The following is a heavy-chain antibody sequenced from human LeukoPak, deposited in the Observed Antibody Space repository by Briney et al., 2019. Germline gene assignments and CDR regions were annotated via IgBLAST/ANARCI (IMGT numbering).Heavy chain of an antibody. V-gene: IGHV3-7*01. CDR1: GFIFSDSW. CDR2: IKQDGSAK. Sequence: GGSLRLSCAASGFIFSDSWMHWVRQAPGKGLEWVANIKQDGSAKFYVDSVKGRFTISRDNVKNSLYLQMNSLTAEDTAVYYCARGASVDSWGQGTLVAVSS. CDR3: ARGASVDS. J-gene: IGHJ5*01.